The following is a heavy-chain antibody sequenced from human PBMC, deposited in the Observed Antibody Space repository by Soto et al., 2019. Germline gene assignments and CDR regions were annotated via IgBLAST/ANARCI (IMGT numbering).Heavy chain of an antibody. Sequence: PEESLKLSCKGSGYSFTSYWISWVRQMPGKGLEWMGRIDPSDSYTNYSPSFQGHVTISADKSISTAYLQWSSLKASDTAMYYCARQKRIAAAGNYYCYYGMDVLGQGTTVSVS. J-gene: IGHJ6*02. V-gene: IGHV5-10-1*01. CDR2: IDPSDSYT. D-gene: IGHD6-13*01. CDR3: ARQKRIAAAGNYYCYYGMDV. CDR1: GYSFTSYW.